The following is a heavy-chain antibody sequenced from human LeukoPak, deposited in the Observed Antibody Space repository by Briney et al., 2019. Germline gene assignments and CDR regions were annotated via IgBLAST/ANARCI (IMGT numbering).Heavy chain of an antibody. Sequence: GGSLRLSCTASGFSLSSYGMHWVRQAPGKGLGWVAVISYDGSNKYYADSVKGRFTISRDNSKNTLYLQMNSLRAEDTAVYYCAKAGVGATEEGFDYWGQGTLVTVSS. CDR1: GFSLSSYG. J-gene: IGHJ4*02. CDR2: ISYDGSNK. CDR3: AKAGVGATEEGFDY. V-gene: IGHV3-30*18. D-gene: IGHD1-26*01.